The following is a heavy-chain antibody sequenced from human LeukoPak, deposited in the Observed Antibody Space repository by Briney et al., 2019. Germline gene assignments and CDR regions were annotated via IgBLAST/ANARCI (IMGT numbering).Heavy chain of an antibody. CDR1: GGSISSYY. J-gene: IGHJ4*02. CDR2: IDKSGRT. CDR3: AREYGDFDY. V-gene: IGHV4-4*07. D-gene: IGHD4-17*01. Sequence: SETLSLTCTVSGGSISSYYWSWIRQPAGKGLEWIGRIDKSGRTNYNPTLKSRVTMSVDTSKNQFSLKLNSMTAADTAVYYCAREYGDFDYWGQGTLVTVSS.